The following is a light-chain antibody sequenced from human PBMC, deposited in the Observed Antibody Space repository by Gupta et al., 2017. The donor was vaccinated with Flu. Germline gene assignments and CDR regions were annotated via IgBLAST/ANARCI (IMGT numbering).Light chain of an antibody. CDR2: EVD. J-gene: IGLJ2*01. V-gene: IGLV2-23*02. CDR3: CSYAGADTDVV. Sequence: ITISCTGTKFDLETYNLVSWYQHHPDKAPKLIIYEVDGRPSGVSDRFSGSKSGNTASLTIAGLQADDEAHYYCCSYAGADTDVVFGGGTRLTVL. CDR1: KFDLETYNL.